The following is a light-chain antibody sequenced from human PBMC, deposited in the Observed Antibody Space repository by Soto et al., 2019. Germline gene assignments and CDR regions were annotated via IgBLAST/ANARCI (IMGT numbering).Light chain of an antibody. CDR3: HQYGSYPPYS. V-gene: IGKV3-20*01. CDR1: QNVARSN. J-gene: IGKJ2*03. Sequence: EIVLTQSPDTLSLSPGEGATLSCGATQNVARSNLAWYQHRPGQSPRLLISGASTRAADTPDRFSGSGSGAEFTLTISRLQPEDFAVYYCHQYGSYPPYSLRQGT. CDR2: GAS.